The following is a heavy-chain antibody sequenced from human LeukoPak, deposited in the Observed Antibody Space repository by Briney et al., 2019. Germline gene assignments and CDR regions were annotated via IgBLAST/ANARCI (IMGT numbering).Heavy chain of an antibody. V-gene: IGHV4-39*01. CDR2: IYYTGRT. CDR3: ARHVVTDPCIGTSCPLLATDC. J-gene: IGHJ4*02. D-gene: IGHD2-2*01. Sequence: NPSETLSLTCTVSSGSISSWSYSWGWIRQSPGKGLEWIGTIYYTGRTYYIPSLRTRVTISVDTSKNQFSLKLSSETAVHTGVYYEARHVVTDPCIGTSCPLLATDCWGQGTLVTVSS. CDR1: SGSISSWSYS.